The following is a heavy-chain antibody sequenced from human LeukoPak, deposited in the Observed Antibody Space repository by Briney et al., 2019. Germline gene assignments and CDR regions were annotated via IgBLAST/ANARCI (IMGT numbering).Heavy chain of an antibody. D-gene: IGHD5-18*01. CDR2: SKNKAESYTA. CDR1: GFTFSDHY. V-gene: IGHV3-72*01. Sequence: GGSLRLSCAASGFTFSDHYMDWVHQAPGKGLEWVGRSKNKAESYTAEYAASVKGRFSISRDHSKNSLFLQMDSLKTEDTAVYYCARGYHSFDIWGQGTMVTVSS. CDR3: ARGYHSFDI. J-gene: IGHJ3*02.